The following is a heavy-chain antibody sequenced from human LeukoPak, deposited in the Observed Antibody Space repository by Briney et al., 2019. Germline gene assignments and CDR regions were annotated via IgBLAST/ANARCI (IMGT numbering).Heavy chain of an antibody. J-gene: IGHJ3*02. V-gene: IGHV4-4*07. CDR3: ARDLYSSRTNDAFVI. D-gene: IGHD6-13*01. CDR2: IYSSGST. Sequence: SETLSLTCTVSGGSISSNYWSWIRQPAGKGLEWIGRIYSSGSTNYNPSLKSRVTMSVDTSKNQFSLKLSSVTAADTAVYYCARDLYSSRTNDAFVIWGQGTMVTVSS. CDR1: GGSISSNY.